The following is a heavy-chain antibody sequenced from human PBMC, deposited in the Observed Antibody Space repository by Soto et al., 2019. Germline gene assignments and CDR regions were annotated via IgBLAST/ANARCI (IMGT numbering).Heavy chain of an antibody. CDR3: AKTYSGDSNDAFDI. J-gene: IGHJ3*02. CDR1: FW. CDR2: IYPGDSDT. V-gene: IGHV5-51*01. Sequence: FWIGWVRQMPGKGLEWMGIIYPGDSDTTYGPSFEGQVTFSADRSTSTAYLEWSSLRASDTAMYYCAKTYSGDSNDAFDIWGQGTLVTVSS. D-gene: IGHD1-26*01.